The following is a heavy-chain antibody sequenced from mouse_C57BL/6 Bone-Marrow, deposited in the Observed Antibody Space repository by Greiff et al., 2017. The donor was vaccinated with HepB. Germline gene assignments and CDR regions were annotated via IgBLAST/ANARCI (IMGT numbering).Heavy chain of an antibody. CDR1: GFTFSSYG. Sequence: DVKLVESGGDLVKPGGSLKLSCAASGFTFSSYGMSWVRQTPDKRLEWVATISSGGSYTYYPDSVKGRFTISRDNAKNTLYLQMSSLKSEDTAMYYCARHVYYAMDYWGQGTSVTVSS. V-gene: IGHV5-6*02. CDR3: ARHVYYAMDY. CDR2: ISSGGSYT. J-gene: IGHJ4*01.